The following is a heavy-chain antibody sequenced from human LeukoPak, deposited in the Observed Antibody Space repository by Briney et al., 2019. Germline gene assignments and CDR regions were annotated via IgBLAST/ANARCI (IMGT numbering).Heavy chain of an antibody. CDR2: INWNGGSI. D-gene: IGHD1-26*01. CDR3: AKDGRFSGSPYFYYMDV. V-gene: IGHV3-9*01. J-gene: IGHJ6*03. Sequence: GGSLRLSCVASGFTFGDYPMHWVRQVPGKGLEWVSGINWNGGSIGYADAVKGRFTISRDTAKHSLYLQMNSLRAEDTALYYCAKDGRFSGSPYFYYMDVWGKGTTITVS. CDR1: GFTFGDYP.